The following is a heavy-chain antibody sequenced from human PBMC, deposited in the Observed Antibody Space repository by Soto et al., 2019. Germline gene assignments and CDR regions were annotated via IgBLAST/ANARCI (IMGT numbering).Heavy chain of an antibody. D-gene: IGHD3-22*01. CDR1: GGTFSSYA. CDR2: IIPIFGTA. V-gene: IGHV1-69*13. Sequence: SVKVSCKASGGTFSSYAISWVRQAPGQGLEWMGGIIPIFGTANYAQKFQGRVTITADESTSTAYMELSSLRSEDTAVYYCAXESDDSSGYGYYYGMDVWGQGTTVTVSS. CDR3: AXESDDSSGYGYYYGMDV. J-gene: IGHJ6*02.